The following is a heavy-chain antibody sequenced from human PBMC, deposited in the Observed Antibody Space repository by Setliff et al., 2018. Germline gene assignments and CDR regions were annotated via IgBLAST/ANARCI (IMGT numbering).Heavy chain of an antibody. J-gene: IGHJ4*02. CDR1: GGSIRSSYYY. V-gene: IGHV4-39*02. D-gene: IGHD2-15*01. CDR3: ARGLNSVSWTFAY. CDR2: IYYNGST. Sequence: PSETLSLTCTVSGGSIRSSYYYWGWIRQPPGKGLEWIGSIYYNGSTHFNPSLKSRVAISVDTSKNLLSLRVNSVTAADTAIYYCARGLNSVSWTFAYWGQGSLVTVSS.